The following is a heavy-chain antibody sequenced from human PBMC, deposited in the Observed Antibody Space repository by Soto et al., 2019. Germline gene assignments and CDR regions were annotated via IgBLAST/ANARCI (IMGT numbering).Heavy chain of an antibody. CDR1: GFSLTTSGVG. Sequence: QITLNESGPTLVKPTQTLTLTCTFSGFSLTTSGVGVGWIRQSPGKAPEWLALIYWDDDKRYSPTLKSRLTSTKDTSKNQVVLTMANLDPADTATYYCAHRVLRTVFGLVTTTAIYFDFWGQGTPVAVSS. D-gene: IGHD3-3*01. J-gene: IGHJ4*02. CDR2: IYWDDDK. CDR3: AHRVLRTVFGLVTTTAIYFDF. V-gene: IGHV2-5*02.